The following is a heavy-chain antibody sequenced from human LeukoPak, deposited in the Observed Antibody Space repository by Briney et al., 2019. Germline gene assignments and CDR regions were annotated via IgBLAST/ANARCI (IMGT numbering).Heavy chain of an antibody. J-gene: IGHJ4*02. Sequence: GGSLRLSCAASGFTFSRFGMHWVRQAPGQGLEWVAFILYDGTKKYYADSVKGRFTISRDNSKNTLYLQMNSLRAEDTAVYYCAKDAFIGGGLDYWGQGTLVTVSS. CDR2: ILYDGTKK. CDR3: AKDAFIGGGLDY. D-gene: IGHD1-26*01. CDR1: GFTFSRFG. V-gene: IGHV3-30*02.